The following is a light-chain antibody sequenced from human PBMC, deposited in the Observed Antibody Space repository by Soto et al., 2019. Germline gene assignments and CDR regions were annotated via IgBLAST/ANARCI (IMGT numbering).Light chain of an antibody. Sequence: QSALTQPASVSGSPEQSITISCTGTSSDIGSYNLVSWYQQHPGKAPKVMIYEATKRPSGVSNRSSGSKSGNTASLTISGLQAEDEADYYCCAYAGSGTVVFGGGTKVTVL. V-gene: IGLV2-23*01. CDR2: EAT. CDR3: CAYAGSGTVV. J-gene: IGLJ3*02. CDR1: SSDIGSYNL.